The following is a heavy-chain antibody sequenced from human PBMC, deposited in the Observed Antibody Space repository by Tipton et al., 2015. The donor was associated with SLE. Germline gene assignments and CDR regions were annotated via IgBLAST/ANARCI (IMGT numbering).Heavy chain of an antibody. CDR1: GGSISSYY. J-gene: IGHJ4*02. D-gene: IGHD5-24*01. CDR2: IYYSGST. V-gene: IGHV4-59*01. CDR3: ARARLSGEGYNRLTHFFDD. Sequence: TLSLTCTVSGGSISSYYWSWLRQPPGKGLEWIGSIYYSGSTNYNPSLKSRVTISVDTSKNQFSLKLSSVTAADTAVYYCARARLSGEGYNRLTHFFDDWGQGPRVTGTS.